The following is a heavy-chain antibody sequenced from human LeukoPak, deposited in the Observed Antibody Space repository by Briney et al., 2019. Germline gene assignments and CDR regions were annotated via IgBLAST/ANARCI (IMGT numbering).Heavy chain of an antibody. CDR2: ISWNGGSI. Sequence: PGGSLRLSCAASGFTFDDYGMHWVRQAPGKGLEWVSGISWNGGSIGSADSVKGRFTISRDNAKNSLYLQMNSLRAEDTALYYCAKGTGQGVAVASLLDSNYYLDCWGQGTLVTVSS. V-gene: IGHV3-9*01. CDR3: AKGTGQGVAVASLLDSNYYLDC. CDR1: GFTFDDYG. D-gene: IGHD6-19*01. J-gene: IGHJ4*02.